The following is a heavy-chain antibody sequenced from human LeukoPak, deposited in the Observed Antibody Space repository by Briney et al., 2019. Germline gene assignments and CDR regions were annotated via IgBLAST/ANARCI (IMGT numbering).Heavy chain of an antibody. CDR1: GYTLTELS. V-gene: IGHV1-46*01. CDR3: AREVAVAQNYDY. CDR2: INPSGGST. D-gene: IGHD6-19*01. J-gene: IGHJ4*02. Sequence: ASVKVSCKVSGYTLTELSMHWVRQAPGQGLEWMGIINPSGGSTSYAQKFQGRVTMTRDTSTSTVYMELSSLRSEDTAVYYCAREVAVAQNYDYWGQGTLVTVSS.